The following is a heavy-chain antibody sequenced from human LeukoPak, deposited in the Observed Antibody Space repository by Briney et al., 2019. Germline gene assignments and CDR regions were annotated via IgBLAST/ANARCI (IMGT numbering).Heavy chain of an antibody. Sequence: PSETLSLTCTVSGGPITTYYLSWIRQSAGMGLEWIGRISGSGVITYNPSLKSRVILSLDTSNNHFSLKLISVTAADTAVYYCARVRPGNYYFDYWGQGTLVTVSS. J-gene: IGHJ4*02. CDR1: GGPITTYY. V-gene: IGHV4-4*07. CDR2: ISGSGVI. D-gene: IGHD2/OR15-2a*01. CDR3: ARVRPGNYYFDY.